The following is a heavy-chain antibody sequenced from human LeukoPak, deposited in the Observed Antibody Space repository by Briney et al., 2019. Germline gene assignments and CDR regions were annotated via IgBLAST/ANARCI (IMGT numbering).Heavy chain of an antibody. CDR1: GGSISSYY. Sequence: SETLSLTCNVSGGSISSYYWSWIRQPPGKGLEWIGYIYYSGSTNYNPSLKSRVTISVDTSKNQFSLKLSSATAADTAVYYCARAPGKGDDYWGQGTLVTVSS. J-gene: IGHJ4*02. D-gene: IGHD3-10*01. V-gene: IGHV4-59*08. CDR3: ARAPGKGDDY. CDR2: IYYSGST.